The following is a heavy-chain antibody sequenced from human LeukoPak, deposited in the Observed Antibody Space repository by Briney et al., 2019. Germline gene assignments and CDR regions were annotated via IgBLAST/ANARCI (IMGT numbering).Heavy chain of an antibody. CDR3: ARDSGSGYDDWFDP. J-gene: IGHJ5*02. V-gene: IGHV3-7*01. CDR1: GFTFSSYW. Sequence: PEGSLRLSCAASGFTFSSYWMSWVRQAPGKGLEWVANIKQDGSEKYYVDSVKGRFTISRDNAKNSLYLQMNSLRAEDTAVYYCARDSGSGYDDWFDPWGQGTLVTVSS. CDR2: IKQDGSEK. D-gene: IGHD5-12*01.